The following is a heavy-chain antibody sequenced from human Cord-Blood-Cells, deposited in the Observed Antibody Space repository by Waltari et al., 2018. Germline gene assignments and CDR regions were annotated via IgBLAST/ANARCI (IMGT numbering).Heavy chain of an antibody. CDR3: TTLENDYGDYGDAFDI. CDR2: IKSNTDGGTT. D-gene: IGHD4-17*01. CDR1: GFTFSNAW. J-gene: IGHJ3*02. Sequence: AASGFTFSNAWMSWVSQAPGKGLEWVGRIKSNTDGGTTDYAAPVKGRCTISRADSKNTLYLQMNSLKTEDTAVYYCTTLENDYGDYGDAFDIWGQGTMVTVSS. V-gene: IGHV3-15*01.